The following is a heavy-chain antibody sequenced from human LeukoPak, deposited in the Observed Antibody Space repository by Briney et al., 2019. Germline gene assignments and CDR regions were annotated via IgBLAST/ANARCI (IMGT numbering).Heavy chain of an antibody. V-gene: IGHV4-34*01. CDR2: INHSGST. CDR1: GGSMSSYY. Sequence: SETLSLTCTVSGGSMSSYYWSWIRQPPGKGLEWIGEINHSGSTNYNPSLKSRVTISVDTSKNQFSLKLSSVTAADTAVYYCAREKGPGSYNWFDPWGQGTLVTVSS. CDR3: AREKGPGSYNWFDP. J-gene: IGHJ5*02. D-gene: IGHD3-10*01.